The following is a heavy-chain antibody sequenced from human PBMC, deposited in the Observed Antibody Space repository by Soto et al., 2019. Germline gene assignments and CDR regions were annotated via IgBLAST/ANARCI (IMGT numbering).Heavy chain of an antibody. V-gene: IGHV3-30*18. CDR3: AKDLDCSGGSCYGGYYYYYMDV. CDR2: ISYDGSNK. D-gene: IGHD2-15*01. J-gene: IGHJ6*03. CDR1: GFTFSSYG. Sequence: QVQLVESGGGVVQPGRSLRLSCAASGFTFSSYGMHWVRQAPGKGLEWVAVISYDGSNKYYADSVKGRFTISRDNSKNTLYLQMNSLRAEDTAVYYCAKDLDCSGGSCYGGYYYYYMDVWGKGTTVTVSS.